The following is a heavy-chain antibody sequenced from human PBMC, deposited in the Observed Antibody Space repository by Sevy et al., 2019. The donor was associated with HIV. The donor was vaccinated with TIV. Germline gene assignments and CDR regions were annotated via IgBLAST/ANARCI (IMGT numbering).Heavy chain of an antibody. CDR2: LSDSGVST. CDR3: ARDRATSATGTLFDY. V-gene: IGHV3-23*01. J-gene: IGHJ4*02. D-gene: IGHD3-9*01. Sequence: GGSLRLSCAASGFTSSSYAMSWVRQPPGRGLEWVSTLSDSGVSTYYADSVKGRFTISRDNSKNILYLQMNSLRAEDTAVYYCARDRATSATGTLFDYCRQGTLVTVSS. CDR1: GFTSSSYA.